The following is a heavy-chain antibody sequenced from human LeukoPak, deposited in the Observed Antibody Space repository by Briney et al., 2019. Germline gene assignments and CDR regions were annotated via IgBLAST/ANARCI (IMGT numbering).Heavy chain of an antibody. J-gene: IGHJ4*02. D-gene: IGHD3-22*01. Sequence: PGGSLRLSCAASGFTFSSYWMHWVRQASGKGLVWVSRINSDGSSTSYADSVKGRFTISRDNAKNTLYLQMNSLRAEDTAVYYCAKVRYDSSGYQSPYFDYWGQGTLVTVSS. CDR1: GFTFSSYW. CDR2: INSDGSST. V-gene: IGHV3-74*01. CDR3: AKVRYDSSGYQSPYFDY.